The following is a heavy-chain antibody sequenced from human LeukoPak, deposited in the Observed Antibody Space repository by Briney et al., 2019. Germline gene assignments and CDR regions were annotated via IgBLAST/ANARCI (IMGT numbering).Heavy chain of an antibody. Sequence: ASVKVSCKASGYTFTGYYMHWVRQAPGQGLEWMGWINPNSGGTNYAQKFRGRVTMTRDTSISTAYMELSRLRSDDTAVYYCARDRGVTMLLYYFDYWGQGTLVTVSS. J-gene: IGHJ4*02. CDR2: INPNSGGT. CDR1: GYTFTGYY. CDR3: ARDRGVTMLLYYFDY. V-gene: IGHV1-2*02. D-gene: IGHD3-10*02.